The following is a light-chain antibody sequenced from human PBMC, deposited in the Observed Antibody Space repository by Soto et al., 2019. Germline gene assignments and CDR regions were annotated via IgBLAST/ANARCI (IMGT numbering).Light chain of an antibody. CDR3: SSYTSSSTPHVV. Sequence: QSVLTQPASVSGSPGQSITISFTGTGSDVGGYTYVSWYQHHPGTAPKLMIYEVRNRPSGVSNRFSGSKSGNTASLTISGLQAEYEADYYCSSYTSSSTPHVVFGGGTKLTVL. CDR2: EVR. V-gene: IGLV2-14*01. J-gene: IGLJ2*01. CDR1: GSDVGGYTY.